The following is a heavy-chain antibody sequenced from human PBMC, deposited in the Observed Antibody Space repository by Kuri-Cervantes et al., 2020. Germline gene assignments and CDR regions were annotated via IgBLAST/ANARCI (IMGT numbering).Heavy chain of an antibody. V-gene: IGHV3-21*01. Sequence: GGSLRLSCAASGFTFSSYSMNWVRQAPGKGLEWVSSISSSSSYIYYADSVKGRFTISRDNAKNSLYLQMNSLRAEDTAVYYCARGPTAIGSSGYFDYWGQGTLVTVSS. CDR1: GFTFSSYS. J-gene: IGHJ4*02. CDR3: ARGPTAIGSSGYFDY. D-gene: IGHD3-22*01. CDR2: ISSSSSYI.